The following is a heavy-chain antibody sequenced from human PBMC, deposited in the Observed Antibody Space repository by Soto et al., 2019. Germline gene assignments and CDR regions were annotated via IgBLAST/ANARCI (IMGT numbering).Heavy chain of an antibody. CDR3: AKDPYCTSTSCYMDV. CDR2: ISGSGGST. Sequence: EVQLSESGGGLVQPGGSLRLSCAASGFRFSNYAMSWVRQAPGKGLEWVSGISGSGGSTYYADSVKGRFTISRDNSKNTLYLQMNSLRAEDTAVYYCAKDPYCTSTSCYMDVWGQGTTVTVSS. D-gene: IGHD2-2*01. CDR1: GFRFSNYA. J-gene: IGHJ6*02. V-gene: IGHV3-23*01.